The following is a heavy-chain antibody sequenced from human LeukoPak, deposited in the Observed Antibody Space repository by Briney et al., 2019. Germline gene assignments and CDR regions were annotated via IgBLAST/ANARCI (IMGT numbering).Heavy chain of an antibody. J-gene: IGHJ4*02. CDR1: GGTFSSYA. V-gene: IGHV1-69*04. D-gene: IGHD5-12*01. CDR2: IIPILGIA. Sequence: LGASVKVSCKASGGTFSSYAISWVRQAPGQGLEWMGRIIPILGIANYAQKFQGRVTITADKSTSTAYMELSSLRSEDTAVYYCAREAVATQLKDYWGQGTLVTVSS. CDR3: AREAVATQLKDY.